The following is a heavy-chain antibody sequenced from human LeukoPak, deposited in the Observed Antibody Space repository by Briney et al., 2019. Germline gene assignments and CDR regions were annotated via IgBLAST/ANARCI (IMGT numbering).Heavy chain of an antibody. J-gene: IGHJ4*02. CDR2: ISAYSGDT. Sequence: ASVKVSCKPSVYNFTNYGISWVRQAPGPGLEWVGWISAYSGDTNYAQKLQGRLTMTTDTSPGTAYLELRSLTSADTAVYYCARAPSFGDYGGDYWGQGTLVTVSS. V-gene: IGHV1-18*01. CDR1: VYNFTNYG. D-gene: IGHD4-17*01. CDR3: ARAPSFGDYGGDY.